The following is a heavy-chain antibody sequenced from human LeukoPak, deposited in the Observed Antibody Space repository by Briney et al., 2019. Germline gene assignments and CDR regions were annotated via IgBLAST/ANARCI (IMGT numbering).Heavy chain of an antibody. J-gene: IGHJ4*02. V-gene: IGHV2-5*02. CDR1: GFSLSTNEEA. D-gene: IGHD6-19*01. Sequence: SGPTLVKPTQTLTLTCTFSGFSLSTNEEAVGWIRQPPGKTLEWLALIYWDDDKRYSPSLKSRLTITKDTSKNQVVLTMTNMDPVDTATYYCAHSPSGWYGDYYFDYWGQGTLVTVSS. CDR2: IYWDDDK. CDR3: AHSPSGWYGDYYFDY.